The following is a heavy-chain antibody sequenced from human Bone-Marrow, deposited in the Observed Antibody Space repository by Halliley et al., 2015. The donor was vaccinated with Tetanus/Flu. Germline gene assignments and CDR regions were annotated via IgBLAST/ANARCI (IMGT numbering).Heavy chain of an antibody. CDR2: IYYSVST. J-gene: IGHJ5*02. V-gene: IGHV4-59*01. Sequence: IYYSVSTNYNPPLKSRVAISVDPSKNQFSLRLNSVTAADTALYYWARVDATFGTGFDAWCQGILVTVSS. D-gene: IGHD2-15*01. CDR3: ARVDATFGTGFDA.